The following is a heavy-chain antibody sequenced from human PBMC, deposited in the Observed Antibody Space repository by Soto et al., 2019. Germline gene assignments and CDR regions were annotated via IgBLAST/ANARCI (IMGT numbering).Heavy chain of an antibody. Sequence: GGSLRLSCAASGFTFSSYAMSWVRQAPGKGLEWVSAISGSGGSTYYADSVKGRFTISRDNSKNTLYLQMNSLRAEDTAVYYCAKSWFRGVIKHYMDVWGKGTTVTVSS. CDR3: AKSWFRGVIKHYMDV. V-gene: IGHV3-23*01. D-gene: IGHD3-10*01. J-gene: IGHJ6*03. CDR2: ISGSGGST. CDR1: GFTFSSYA.